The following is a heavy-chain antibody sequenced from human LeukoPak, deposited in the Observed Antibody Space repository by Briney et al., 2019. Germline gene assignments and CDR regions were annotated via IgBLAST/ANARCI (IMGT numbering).Heavy chain of an antibody. J-gene: IGHJ6*02. Sequence: GGSLRLSCVVSGFTFRDYWMHWVRHAPGKGLVWVSRIYGDGSGTAYADSVKGRFTISRDNAKNTLYLQVNSLRAEDTAVYYCAREPLKYFDSYYGLDVWGQGTTVTVAS. CDR1: GFTFRDYW. CDR2: IYGDGSGT. D-gene: IGHD3-9*01. CDR3: AREPLKYFDSYYGLDV. V-gene: IGHV3-74*01.